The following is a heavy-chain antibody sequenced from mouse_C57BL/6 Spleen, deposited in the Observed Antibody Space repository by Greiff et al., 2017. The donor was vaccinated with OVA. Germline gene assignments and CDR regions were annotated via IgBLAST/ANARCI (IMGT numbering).Heavy chain of an antibody. Sequence: QVQLQQSGAELARPGASVKLSCKASGYPFTSYGISWVKQRTGQGLEWIGEIYPRSGNTYYNEKFKGKATLTADKSSSTAYMELRSLTSEDSAVYFCARGGDGSSYFDYWGQGTTLTVSS. V-gene: IGHV1-81*01. CDR3: ARGGDGSSYFDY. D-gene: IGHD1-1*01. CDR2: IYPRSGNT. CDR1: GYPFTSYG. J-gene: IGHJ2*01.